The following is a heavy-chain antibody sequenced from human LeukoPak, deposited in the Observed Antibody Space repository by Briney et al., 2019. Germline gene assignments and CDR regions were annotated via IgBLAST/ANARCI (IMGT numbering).Heavy chain of an antibody. V-gene: IGHV1-18*01. CDR1: GYSFTNYG. Sequence: ASVKVSCKASGYSFTNYGFYWVRQAPGQGLEWMGWINGYNGDIKYAQKLQGRVTMTTDTSTNTAYMELTSLRSDDTAVYYCARPRYCGGGTCYSRFDYWGQGTLVTVSS. CDR2: INGYNGDI. CDR3: ARPRYCGGGTCYSRFDY. J-gene: IGHJ4*02. D-gene: IGHD2-15*01.